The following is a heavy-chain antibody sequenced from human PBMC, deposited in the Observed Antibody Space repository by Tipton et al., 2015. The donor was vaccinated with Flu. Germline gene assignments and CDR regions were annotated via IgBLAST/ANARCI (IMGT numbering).Heavy chain of an antibody. J-gene: IGHJ5*02. CDR3: ARRDYGNYVSEPKNWFDP. V-gene: IGHV4-38-2*01. Sequence: LRLSCSVSGDYMGSRYYWGWLRQSPGQGLEWIGNIHRSGSSYRNPSLESRVIMSVDTSKNQFSLKLSSVTAADTAVYYCARRDYGNYVSEPKNWFDPWGQGVLVTGSS. CDR2: IHRSGSS. CDR1: GDYMGSRYY. D-gene: IGHD4-11*01.